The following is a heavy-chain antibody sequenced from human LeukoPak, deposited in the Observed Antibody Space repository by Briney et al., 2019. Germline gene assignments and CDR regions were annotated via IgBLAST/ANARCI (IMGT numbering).Heavy chain of an antibody. CDR2: ISYDGSNK. CDR3: ARGGSKPLGGWFDP. Sequence: SGGSLRLSCAASGFTFSSYAMHWVRQAPGKGLEWVAVISYDGSNKYYADSVKGRFTISRDNSKNTLYLQMNSLRAEDTAVYYCARGGSKPLGGWFDPWGQGTLVTVSS. V-gene: IGHV3-30-3*01. CDR1: GFTFSSYA. J-gene: IGHJ5*02. D-gene: IGHD3-16*01.